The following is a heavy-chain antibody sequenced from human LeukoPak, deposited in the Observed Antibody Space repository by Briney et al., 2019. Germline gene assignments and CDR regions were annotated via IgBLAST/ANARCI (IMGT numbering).Heavy chain of an antibody. V-gene: IGHV3-74*01. CDR2: INSDGSWT. CDR3: VSFYETY. CDR1: GNYW. Sequence: GGPLRLSCAASGNYWMHWVRQAPGKGLVWVSHINSDGSWTSYADSVKGRFTISKDNAKNTVYLRMNNLRAEDTAVYYCVSFYETYWGRGTLVTVSS. D-gene: IGHD2-2*01. J-gene: IGHJ4*02.